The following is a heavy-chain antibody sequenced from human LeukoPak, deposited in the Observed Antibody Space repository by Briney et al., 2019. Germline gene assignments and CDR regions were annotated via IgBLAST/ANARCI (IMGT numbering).Heavy chain of an antibody. V-gene: IGHV4-59*08. CDR3: ANTLPHHWYFGL. Sequence: SETLSLTCTVSGGSITSYYSSWIRQPPGKGLEWIGYIYYSGSTNCNPSLKSRVTISVDTSKNQFSLKLSSVTAADTAVYYCANTLPHHWYFGLWGRGTLVTVSS. CDR2: IYYSGST. J-gene: IGHJ2*01. CDR1: GGSITSYY. D-gene: IGHD2-15*01.